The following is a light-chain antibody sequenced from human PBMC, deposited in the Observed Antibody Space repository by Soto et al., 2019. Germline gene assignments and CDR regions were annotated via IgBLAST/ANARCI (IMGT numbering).Light chain of an antibody. V-gene: IGKV1-39*01. CDR3: QHSYNTPRYT. CDR1: QSISSH. J-gene: IGKJ2*01. CDR2: ASY. Sequence: DIQITQSPSSLSASVGDRVTITCRASQSISSHLNWYQHKPGRPPRLLIFASYILEGGVPSRFSASGSDTYSALTIDSLQSEDGAAYYCQHSYNTPRYTFGQGTKVEI.